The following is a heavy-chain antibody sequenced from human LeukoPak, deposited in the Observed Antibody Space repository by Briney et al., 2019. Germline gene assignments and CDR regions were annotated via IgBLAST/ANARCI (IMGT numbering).Heavy chain of an antibody. CDR2: IYSGGST. CDR3: ARDFAAAAYAFDI. Sequence: PGGSLRLSCAASGFTVSSNYMSWVRQAPGKGLEWVSVIYSGGSTYYADSVKGRFTISRDNSKNTLYLQMNSLRAEDTAVYYCARDFAAAAYAFDIWGQGTMVTVSS. V-gene: IGHV3-53*01. D-gene: IGHD6-13*01. J-gene: IGHJ3*02. CDR1: GFTVSSNY.